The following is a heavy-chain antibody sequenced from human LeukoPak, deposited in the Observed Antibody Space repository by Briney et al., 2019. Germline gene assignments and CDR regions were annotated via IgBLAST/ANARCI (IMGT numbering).Heavy chain of an antibody. Sequence: ASVKVSCKASGYTFTSYYMHWLRQAPGQGLEWMGIINPSGGSTSYAQKFQGRVTMTRDMSTSTVYMELSSLRSEDTAVYYCARDLSYYDSSGYYYGANWFDPWGQGTLVTVSS. CDR3: ARDLSYYDSSGYYYGANWFDP. CDR2: INPSGGST. J-gene: IGHJ5*02. CDR1: GYTFTSYY. V-gene: IGHV1-46*01. D-gene: IGHD3-22*01.